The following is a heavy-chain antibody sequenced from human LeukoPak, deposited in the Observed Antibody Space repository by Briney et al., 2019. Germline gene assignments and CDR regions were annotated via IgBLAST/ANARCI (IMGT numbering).Heavy chain of an antibody. CDR3: AHMPIVVVGPVYDY. J-gene: IGHJ4*02. D-gene: IGHD2-21*01. V-gene: IGHV2-5*02. Sequence: SGPTLVKPTQTLTLTCTFSGFSLSTSGVGVGWIRQPPGKALEWLALIYWDDDKRYSPSLKSRLTITKDTSKNQVVLTMTNMDPVDTAPYYCAHMPIVVVGPVYDYWGQGTLVTVSS. CDR1: GFSLSTSGVG. CDR2: IYWDDDK.